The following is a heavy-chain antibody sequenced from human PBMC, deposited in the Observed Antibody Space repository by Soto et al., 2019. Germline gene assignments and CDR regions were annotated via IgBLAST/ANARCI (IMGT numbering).Heavy chain of an antibody. D-gene: IGHD1-1*01. CDR1: GFTFDDYA. CDR3: AKDRNWNPPSYYFDY. V-gene: IGHV3-9*01. CDR2: ISWNSGSI. Sequence: EVQLVESGGGLVQPGRSLRLSCAASGFTFDDYAMHWDRQAPGKGLEWVSGISWNSGSIGYADSVKGRFTISRDNAKNSLYLQMNSLRAEDTALYYCAKDRNWNPPSYYFDYWGQGTLVTVSS. J-gene: IGHJ4*02.